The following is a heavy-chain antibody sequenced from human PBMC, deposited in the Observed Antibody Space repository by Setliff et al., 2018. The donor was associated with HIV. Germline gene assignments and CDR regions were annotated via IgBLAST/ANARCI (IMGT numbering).Heavy chain of an antibody. CDR2: ISSNTGNP. D-gene: IGHD2-21*01. J-gene: IGHJ3*02. V-gene: IGHV7-4-1*02. CDR1: GYSFTTYS. CDR3: ARANIYSDAFDI. Sequence: ASVKVSCKASGYSFTTYSLNWVRQVPGQGVEWMGWISSNTGNPTYAQDFTGRFVFSLDTSVNTAYLQITTLKAEDSAVHYCARANIYSDAFDIWGQGTMVTVS.